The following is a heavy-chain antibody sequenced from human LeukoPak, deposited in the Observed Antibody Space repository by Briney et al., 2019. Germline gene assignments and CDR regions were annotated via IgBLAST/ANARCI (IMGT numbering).Heavy chain of an antibody. CDR1: GFTLSSRW. D-gene: IGHD2-15*01. CDR3: GGVDRYYFDY. CDR2: INRDGSEK. V-gene: IGHV3-7*03. Sequence: GGSLRLSCVVSGFTLSSRWMMWVRQAPGEGLEWMTNINRDGSEKNYVDSVKGRFTITRDNAENSLYLQMNSLRAEDTAVYYCGGVDRYYFDYWGQGTLVTVSS. J-gene: IGHJ4*02.